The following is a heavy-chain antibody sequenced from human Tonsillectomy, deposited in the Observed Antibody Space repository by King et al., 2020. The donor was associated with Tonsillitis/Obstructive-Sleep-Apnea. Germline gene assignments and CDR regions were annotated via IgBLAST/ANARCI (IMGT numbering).Heavy chain of an antibody. J-gene: IGHJ3*02. CDR2: INTNTGNP. V-gene: IGHV7-4-1*02. CDR3: ARDSTGHDAFDI. Sequence: QLVQSGSELKKSGASVKVSCMSSGYIFTTYAINWVRQAPGQGLEWMGCINTNTGNPTYAQVFTGRLVFSLDTSVTTAYLQIIGLTAEDTAVYYWARDSTGHDAFDIWGQGTMVTVSS. D-gene: IGHD4-17*01. CDR1: GYIFTTYA.